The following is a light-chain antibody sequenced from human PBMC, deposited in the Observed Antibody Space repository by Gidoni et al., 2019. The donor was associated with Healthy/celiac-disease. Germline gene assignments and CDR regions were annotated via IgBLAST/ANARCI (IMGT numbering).Light chain of an antibody. V-gene: IGKV2-28*01. CDR1: QSLLHSNGYNY. CDR2: LGS. Sequence: DIVMTQSPLSLPVTPGEPASIPCRSSQSLLHSNGYNYLDWYLQQPGQSPQLLIYLGSNRASGVPERFSGSGSGTDFTLKISRVEAEDVGVYYCMQALQTPFTFGPGTKVDIK. CDR3: MQALQTPFT. J-gene: IGKJ3*01.